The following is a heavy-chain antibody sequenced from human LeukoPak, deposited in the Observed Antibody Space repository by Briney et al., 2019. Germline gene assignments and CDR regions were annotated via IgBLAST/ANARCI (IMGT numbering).Heavy chain of an antibody. CDR1: GFTFSSYA. D-gene: IGHD2-2*01. CDR2: ISYDGSNK. V-gene: IGHV3-30*01. J-gene: IGHJ4*02. CDR3: ARDSGEYQLLWVGYFVY. Sequence: PGRSLRLSCAASGFTFSSYAMHWVRQAPGKGLEWVAVISYDGSNKYYADSVKGRFTISRDNSKNTLYLQMNSLRAEDTAVYYCARDSGEYQLLWVGYFVYWGQGTLVTVSS.